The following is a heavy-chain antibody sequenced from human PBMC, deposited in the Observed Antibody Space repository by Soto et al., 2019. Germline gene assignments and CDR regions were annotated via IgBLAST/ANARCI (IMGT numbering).Heavy chain of an antibody. Sequence: ASVKVSCKASGYTFTGYYMHWVRQAPGQGLEWMGWINPNSGGTNYAQKFQGRVTMTRDTSISTAYMELSRLRSDDTAVYYCARPLEYSSSYTPTNLYGMDVWGQANTV. CDR1: GYTFTGYY. CDR3: ARPLEYSSSYTPTNLYGMDV. J-gene: IGHJ6*02. D-gene: IGHD6-6*01. CDR2: INPNSGGT. V-gene: IGHV1-2*02.